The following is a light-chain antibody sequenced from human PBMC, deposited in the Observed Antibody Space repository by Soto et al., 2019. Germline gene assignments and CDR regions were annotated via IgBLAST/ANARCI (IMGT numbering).Light chain of an antibody. V-gene: IGLV1-51*01. Sequence: QSVLTQSSSVSAAAGQKVSISCSGSYSNIGSNFVSWYQHFPGSAPKLVIYDNSQRPSGIPDRFSGSKSGSSATLGITGLQTEDEADYYCGTWDSSLSVVVFGGGTKLTVL. CDR1: YSNIGSNF. J-gene: IGLJ2*01. CDR3: GTWDSSLSVVV. CDR2: DNS.